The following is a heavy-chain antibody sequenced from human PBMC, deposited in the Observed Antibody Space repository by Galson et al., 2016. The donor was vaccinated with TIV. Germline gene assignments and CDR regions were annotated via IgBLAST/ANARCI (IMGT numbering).Heavy chain of an antibody. J-gene: IGHJ4*02. Sequence: ETLSLTCSVSGGSVSRYYWSWVRQSPGKGLEWIGRIFTDGTTTYNPSLKSRVALSVDTSRRQFSLRLRSVTAADTALYYCATVNTNSRKYFDYWGQGIQVTVS. CDR3: ATVNTNSRKYFDY. D-gene: IGHD5-18*01. CDR1: GGSVSRYY. V-gene: IGHV4-4*07. CDR2: IFTDGTT.